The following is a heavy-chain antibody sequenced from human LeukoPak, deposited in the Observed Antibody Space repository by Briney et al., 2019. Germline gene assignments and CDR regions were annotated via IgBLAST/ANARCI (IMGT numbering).Heavy chain of an antibody. Sequence: GGSLRLSCAASGFTFSNYAMHWVRQAPGKGLEWVSGISWNSGSIGYADSVKGRFTISRDNAKNSLYLQMNSLRAEDTALYYCAKDIPSGWAFEHAFDIRGQGTMVTVSS. CDR3: AKDIPSGWAFEHAFDI. J-gene: IGHJ3*02. CDR1: GFTFSNYA. D-gene: IGHD6-19*01. CDR2: ISWNSGSI. V-gene: IGHV3-9*01.